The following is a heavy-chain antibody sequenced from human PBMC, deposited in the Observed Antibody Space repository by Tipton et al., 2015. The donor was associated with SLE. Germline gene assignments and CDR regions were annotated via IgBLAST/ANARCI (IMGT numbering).Heavy chain of an antibody. Sequence: TLSLTCAVYGGSFSGYYWRWIRQPPGKGLEWIGEINHSGYTNYNLSLKSRVTISVDTSKNQFSLKLSSVTAADTAVYYCARATDCSGGRCDSAYYYYYGRDVWGQGTTVTVS. V-gene: IGHV4-34*01. J-gene: IGHJ6*02. CDR3: ARATDCSGGRCDSAYYYYYGRDV. CDR2: INHSGYT. D-gene: IGHD2-15*01. CDR1: GGSFSGYY.